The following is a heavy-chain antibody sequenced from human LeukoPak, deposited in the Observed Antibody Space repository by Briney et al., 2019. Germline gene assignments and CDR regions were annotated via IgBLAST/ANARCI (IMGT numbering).Heavy chain of an antibody. CDR1: GFTVSSNY. CDR3: ASRLYSSSWAAFDI. Sequence: PGGSLRLSCAASGFTVSSNYMSWVRQAPGKGLEWVSVIYRGDTTYYADSVKGRFTISRDNSKNTLYLQMNSLRAEDTAVYYCASRLYSSSWAAFDIWGQGTVVTVSS. D-gene: IGHD6-13*01. CDR2: IYRGDTT. V-gene: IGHV3-66*01. J-gene: IGHJ3*02.